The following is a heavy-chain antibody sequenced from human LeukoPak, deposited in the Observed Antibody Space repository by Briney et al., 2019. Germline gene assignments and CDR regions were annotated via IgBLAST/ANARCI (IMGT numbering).Heavy chain of an antibody. D-gene: IGHD6-19*01. CDR2: INHSGST. Sequence: SETLSLTCAVYGGSFSGYYWSWIRQPPGKGLEWIGEINHSGSTNYNPSLKSRVTISVDTSKNQYSLKLSSVTAADTAVYYCARDGYSSGQNWFDPWGQGTLATVSS. J-gene: IGHJ5*02. CDR3: ARDGYSSGQNWFDP. CDR1: GGSFSGYY. V-gene: IGHV4-34*01.